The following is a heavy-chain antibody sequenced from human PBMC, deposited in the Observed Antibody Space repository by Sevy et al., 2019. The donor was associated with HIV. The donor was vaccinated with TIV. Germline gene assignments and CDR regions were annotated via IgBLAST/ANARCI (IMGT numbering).Heavy chain of an antibody. CDR2: IDPDGSRT. CDR3: AKDFDWPSGY. CDR1: GFAFSSYW. V-gene: IGHV3-74*01. Sequence: GESLKISCEASGFAFSSYWMHWVRQVPGKGLVWVSHIDPDGSRTSYVDSVKGRFTISRDNAKNTLYLQMNSLRGEDTALYYCAKDFDWPSGYWGQGTLVTVSS. D-gene: IGHD3-9*01. J-gene: IGHJ4*02.